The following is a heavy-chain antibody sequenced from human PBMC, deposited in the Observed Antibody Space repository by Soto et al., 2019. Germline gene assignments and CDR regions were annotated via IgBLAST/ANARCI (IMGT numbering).Heavy chain of an antibody. Sequence: QVQLVESGGGVVQPGRSLRLSCAASGFTFSSYAMHWVRQAPGKGLEWVAVISYDGSNKYYADSVKGRFTISRDNSKNTLYLHMNSLRAEDTSVYYCAREGIAAAGNWFDPWGQGTLVTVSS. D-gene: IGHD6-13*01. V-gene: IGHV3-30-3*01. CDR1: GFTFSSYA. J-gene: IGHJ5*02. CDR2: ISYDGSNK. CDR3: AREGIAAAGNWFDP.